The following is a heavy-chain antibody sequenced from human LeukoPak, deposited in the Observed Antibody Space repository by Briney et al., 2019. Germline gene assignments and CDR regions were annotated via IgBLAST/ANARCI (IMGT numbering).Heavy chain of an antibody. J-gene: IGHJ6*03. V-gene: IGHV1-2*02. CDR2: INPNSGGT. CDR1: GYTFTGYY. D-gene: IGHD5-18*01. CDR3: ARGGGFSYGDRYYYYYMDV. Sequence: ASVKVSCKASGYTFTGYYMHWVRQAPGQGLEWMGCINPNSGGTNYAQKFQGRVTMTRDTSISTAYMELNRLRSGDTAVYYCARGGGFSYGDRYYYYYMDVWGKGTTVTVSS.